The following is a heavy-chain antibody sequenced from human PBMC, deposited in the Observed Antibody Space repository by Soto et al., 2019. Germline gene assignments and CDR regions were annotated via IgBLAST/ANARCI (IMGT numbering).Heavy chain of an antibody. V-gene: IGHV3-23*01. Sequence: EVQLLESGGGLVQPGGSLRLSCAASGFTFSNDAMSWVRQAPGKGLEWVSVMSASGGTTYYADSVKGRFTISRDNSKNKVWGQMDSLRAEDTAVYYCVGGGCGTPIFGRGGYMDVWGKGTTVTVSS. CDR2: MSASGGTT. CDR3: VGGGCGTPIFGRGGYMDV. CDR1: GFTFSNDA. D-gene: IGHD3-3*01. J-gene: IGHJ6*03.